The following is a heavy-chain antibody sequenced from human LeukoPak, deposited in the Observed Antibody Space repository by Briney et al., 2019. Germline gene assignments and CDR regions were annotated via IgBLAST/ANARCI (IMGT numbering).Heavy chain of an antibody. V-gene: IGHV1-46*01. CDR2: INPSSGST. D-gene: IGHD3-10*01. Sequence: ASVTVSCKASGGTFSSYAISWVRQAPGQGLEWMGIINPSSGSTIYAHKFQGRVTMTRDMSTSTVYMELSSLRSEDTAVYYCARVESWESNISNYLDYWGQGTLVTVSS. CDR1: GGTFSSYA. CDR3: ARVESWESNISNYLDY. J-gene: IGHJ4*02.